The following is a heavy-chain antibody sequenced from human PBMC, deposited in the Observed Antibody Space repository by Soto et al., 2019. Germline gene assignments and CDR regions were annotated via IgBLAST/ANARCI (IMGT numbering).Heavy chain of an antibody. D-gene: IGHD6-13*01. CDR2: VYHTGAT. J-gene: IGHJ4*02. CDR3: ERGGNPSGTVSSGVGGFVY. CDR1: GASISSSY. V-gene: IGHV4-59*01. Sequence: PSETLSLTCTVSGASISSSYWSWIRQSPERGLEWIAYVYHTGATNYNPSLKSRVTISLDTSKGQFSLNPTSLTTGDTAVYFLERGGNPSGTVSSGVGGFVYSGQGSLVTVTS.